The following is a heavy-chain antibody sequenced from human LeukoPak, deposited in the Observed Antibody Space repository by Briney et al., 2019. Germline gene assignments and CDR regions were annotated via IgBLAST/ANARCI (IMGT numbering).Heavy chain of an antibody. V-gene: IGHV3-7*02. J-gene: IGHJ4*02. CDR2: IKPDGSEK. Sequence: GGSLRLSCAASQFIFSSYWMTWVRQAPGKGLEWVANIKPDGSEKYYVDSVEGRFTISRDNAKNSLYLQMNSLGADDTAMYYCAAYDSVHGGLDYWGQGTLVTVSS. CDR3: AAYDSVHGGLDY. CDR1: QFIFSSYW. D-gene: IGHD5/OR15-5a*01.